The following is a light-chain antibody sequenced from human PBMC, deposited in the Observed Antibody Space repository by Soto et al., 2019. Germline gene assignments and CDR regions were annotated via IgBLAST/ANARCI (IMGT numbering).Light chain of an antibody. CDR1: HTGSTY. CDR2: AAS. CDR3: QESSSSPRT. Sequence: DIQMTQSPSSLSASVGDRVTITCRASHTGSTYLNWYQQELGKAPKLLIYAASPLQSEVPPRFSGRGSETYFTLTISTLLPEGIATYYCQESSSSPRTFGQGTKVEIK. V-gene: IGKV1-39*01. J-gene: IGKJ1*01.